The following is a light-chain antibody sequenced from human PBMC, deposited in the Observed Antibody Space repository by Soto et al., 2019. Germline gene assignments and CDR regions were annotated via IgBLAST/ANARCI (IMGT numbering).Light chain of an antibody. Sequence: DIQMTQSPSTLSASLGDRVNITCRASQRINSWLAWYQVKPGKAPKLLIYHASRLSSGVPSRFSGSASGTDFTLTISGLQTDDFATYYCQQYNNYPLGFGVGTKVDI. V-gene: IGKV1-5*03. J-gene: IGKJ4*01. CDR2: HAS. CDR3: QQYNNYPLG. CDR1: QRINSW.